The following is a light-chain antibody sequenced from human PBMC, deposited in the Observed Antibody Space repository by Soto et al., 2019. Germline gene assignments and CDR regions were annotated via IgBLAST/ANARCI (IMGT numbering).Light chain of an antibody. CDR2: DAS. CDR3: QQRSNWPPART. CDR1: QSVSSY. J-gene: IGKJ1*01. Sequence: EIMWTQSPATVSLSPGERATLSCRASQSVSSYLAWYQQKPGQAPRLLIYDASNRATGIPARFSGSGSGTDFTLTISSLEPEDFAVYYCQQRSNWPPARTFGQGTKVDI. V-gene: IGKV3-11*01.